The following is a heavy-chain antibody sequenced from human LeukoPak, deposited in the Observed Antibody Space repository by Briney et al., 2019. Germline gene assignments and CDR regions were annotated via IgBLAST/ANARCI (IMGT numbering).Heavy chain of an antibody. CDR1: GGSFSGYY. J-gene: IGHJ4*02. V-gene: IGHV4-34*01. Sequence: PSETLSLTCAVYGGSFSGYYWSWIRQPPEKGLEWIGEINHSGSTNYNPSLKSRVTISVDTSKNQFSLKLSSVTAADTAVYYCARSDQQEYTSGYYFDYWGQGTLVTVSS. CDR3: ARSDQQEYTSGYYFDY. CDR2: INHSGST. D-gene: IGHD3-22*01.